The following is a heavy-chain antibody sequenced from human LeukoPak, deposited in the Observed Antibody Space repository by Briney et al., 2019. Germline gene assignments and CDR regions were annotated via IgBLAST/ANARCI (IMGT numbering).Heavy chain of an antibody. Sequence: SETLSLTCRVSGYSIHSGYYWGWIRQPPGKGLEWIGSIYYSGSTYYNPSLKSRVTISVDTSKNQFSLKLSSVTAADTAVYYCASLPSDIAVAGTLLDYWGQGTLVTVSS. CDR1: GYSIHSGYY. CDR2: IYYSGST. V-gene: IGHV4-38-2*02. CDR3: ASLPSDIAVAGTLLDY. J-gene: IGHJ4*02. D-gene: IGHD6-19*01.